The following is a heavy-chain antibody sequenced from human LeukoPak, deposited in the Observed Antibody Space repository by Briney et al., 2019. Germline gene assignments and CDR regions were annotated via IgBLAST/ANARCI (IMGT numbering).Heavy chain of an antibody. Sequence: GGSLRLSCAASGFTFTSYGMHWVRQAPGKGLERVAFIRYDGSNKYYADSVKGRFTISRDNSKNTLYLQMNSLRAEDTAVYYCAKTMSPYYYDSSGFWGQGTLVTVSS. J-gene: IGHJ4*02. V-gene: IGHV3-30*02. CDR3: AKTMSPYYYDSSGF. CDR1: GFTFTSYG. D-gene: IGHD3-22*01. CDR2: IRYDGSNK.